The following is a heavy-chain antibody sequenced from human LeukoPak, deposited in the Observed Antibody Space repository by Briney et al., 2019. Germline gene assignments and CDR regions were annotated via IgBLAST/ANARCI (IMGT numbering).Heavy chain of an antibody. CDR2: LIPISGTT. Sequence: SVKVSCKASGGTFSSYALSWVRQAPGQRLEWMGGLIPISGTTNYAQRFQGRVMMTADEATATAYVELSSLRSEDTAVYYCAREGPVGSDGFWGQGTLVTVSS. D-gene: IGHD5-24*01. CDR1: GGTFSSYA. CDR3: AREGPVGSDGF. V-gene: IGHV1-69*13. J-gene: IGHJ1*01.